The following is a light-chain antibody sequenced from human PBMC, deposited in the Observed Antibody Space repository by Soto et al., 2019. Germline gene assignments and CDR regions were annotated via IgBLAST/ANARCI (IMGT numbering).Light chain of an antibody. CDR1: QSVRSN. Sequence: EIVMTQSPATLSVSPGERATLSCRASQSVRSNLAWYQQKPGQAPRLLIYDASTRATGIPARISGSGSGTEFTLTISSLQSEDFAVYYCQQYDNWRTFGQGTK. J-gene: IGKJ1*01. CDR3: QQYDNWRT. CDR2: DAS. V-gene: IGKV3-15*01.